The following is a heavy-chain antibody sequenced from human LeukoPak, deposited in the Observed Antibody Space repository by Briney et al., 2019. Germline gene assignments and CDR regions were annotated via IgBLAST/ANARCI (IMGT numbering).Heavy chain of an antibody. V-gene: IGHV4-59*01. CDR1: GGSISIYY. CDR3: ARSSGDPKYFQH. D-gene: IGHD4-17*01. Sequence: SETLSLTCTVSGGSISIYYWSWIRQPPGKGLEWIGYIYYSGSTNYNPSLKSRVTISVDTSKNQFSLKLSSVTAADTAVYYCARSSGDPKYFQHWGQGTLVTVSS. CDR2: IYYSGST. J-gene: IGHJ1*01.